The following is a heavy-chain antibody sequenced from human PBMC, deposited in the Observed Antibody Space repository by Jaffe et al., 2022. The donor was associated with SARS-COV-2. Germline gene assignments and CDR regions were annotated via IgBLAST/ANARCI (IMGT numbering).Heavy chain of an antibody. CDR1: GYTFAMYG. CDR3: ARDYSPDKSDRRGYSRASEI. V-gene: IGHV1-18*01. CDR2: ISPAYGDR. D-gene: IGHD3-22*01. Sequence: QAQLVQSGAEVRKPGASVKVSCKASGYTFAMYGITWVRHVTGQGLEWMGWISPAYGDRHYAQGLQGRVTMTTDRSTSTAYMELRSLRSDDTAIYYCARDYSPDKSDRRGYSRASEIWGQGTLVSVSS. J-gene: IGHJ3*02.